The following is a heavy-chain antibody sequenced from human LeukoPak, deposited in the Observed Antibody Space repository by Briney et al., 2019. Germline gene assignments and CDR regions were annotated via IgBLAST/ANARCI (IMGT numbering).Heavy chain of an antibody. CDR1: GYTFTSYY. CDR3: ARRSPYSTGWSSYFDY. D-gene: IGHD6-19*01. CDR2: INPSGGST. J-gene: IGHJ4*02. V-gene: IGHV1-46*01. Sequence: ASVKVSCKASGYTFTSYYMHWVRQAPGQGLEWMGIINPSGGSTSYAQKFQGRVTMTRDTSTSTVYMELSSLRSEDTAVYYCARRSPYSTGWSSYFDYWGQGALVTVSS.